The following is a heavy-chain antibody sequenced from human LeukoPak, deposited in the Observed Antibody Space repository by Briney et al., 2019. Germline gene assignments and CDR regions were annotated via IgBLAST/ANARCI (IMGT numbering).Heavy chain of an antibody. V-gene: IGHV1-2*02. J-gene: IGHJ4*02. CDR1: GYTFSDYF. D-gene: IGHD4-17*01. CDR3: ARNYGHNSKYFDF. Sequence: ASVKVSCKASGYTFSDYFMHWVRQAPGQGLEWMGWISPEGGDTHYAQRFQGRVTKTRDTTISTAYMELTSLSSDDTAVYYCARNYGHNSKYFDFWGQGTLVTVSS. CDR2: ISPEGGDT.